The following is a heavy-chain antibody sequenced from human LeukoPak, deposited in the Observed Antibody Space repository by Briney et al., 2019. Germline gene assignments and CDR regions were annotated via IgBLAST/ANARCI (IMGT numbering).Heavy chain of an antibody. D-gene: IGHD6-13*01. CDR2: INTYNSDT. Sequence: GASMKVSCKVFGYTFTNYGISWVRQAPGQGLEWLGWINTYNSDTDYAQKVQDRVTMTTGTSTNTTYLELRSLSSDDTAVYYCAREAAVAGRGGEDFWGQGTLVTVSS. J-gene: IGHJ4*02. CDR3: AREAAVAGRGGEDF. CDR1: GYTFTNYG. V-gene: IGHV1-18*01.